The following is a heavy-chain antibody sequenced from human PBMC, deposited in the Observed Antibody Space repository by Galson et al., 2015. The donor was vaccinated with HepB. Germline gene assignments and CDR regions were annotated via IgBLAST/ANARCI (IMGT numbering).Heavy chain of an antibody. CDR1: GYTFTAYY. CDR3: ATDGSLTIP. D-gene: IGHD1-26*01. CDR2: IDPYSGVT. Sequence: SVKVSCKASGYTFTAYYMHWVRQAPGQGLEWMGWIDPYSGVTNYAQKFQGRVTMTSDTSITTAYMDLSRLTSDDTAVYYCATDGSLTIPWGQGTLVTVSS. V-gene: IGHV1-2*02. J-gene: IGHJ4*02.